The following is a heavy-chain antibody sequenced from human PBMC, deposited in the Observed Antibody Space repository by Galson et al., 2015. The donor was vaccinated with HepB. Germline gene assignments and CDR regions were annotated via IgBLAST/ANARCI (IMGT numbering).Heavy chain of an antibody. CDR2: IIPILGIA. CDR3: AGLGGDYYDSSGPDDY. D-gene: IGHD3-22*01. CDR1: GGTFSSYA. Sequence: SVKVSCKASGGTFSSYAISWVRQAPGQGLEWMGRIIPILGIANYAQKFQGGVTITADKSTSTAYMELSSLRSEDTAVYYCAGLGGDYYDSSGPDDYWGQGTLVTVSS. J-gene: IGHJ4*02. V-gene: IGHV1-69*04.